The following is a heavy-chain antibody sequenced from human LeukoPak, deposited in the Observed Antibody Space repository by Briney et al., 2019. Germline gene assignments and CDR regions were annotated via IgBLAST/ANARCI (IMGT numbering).Heavy chain of an antibody. D-gene: IGHD5-24*01. CDR2: IYPSGNI. CDR3: ARTFVSGDGQKVGYFDY. V-gene: IGHV3-53*01. CDR1: GFTFSNNY. Sequence: GGSLRLSCAASGFTFSNNYLSWVRQAPGKGLEWVSLIYPSGNIYYTDSVKGRFTISRDNFKNTVYLQMNTLRAEDTAVYYCARTFVSGDGQKVGYFDYWGQGTPVTVSS. J-gene: IGHJ4*02.